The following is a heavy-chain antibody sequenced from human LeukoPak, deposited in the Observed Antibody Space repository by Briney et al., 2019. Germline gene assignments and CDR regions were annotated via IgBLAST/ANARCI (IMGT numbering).Heavy chain of an antibody. CDR1: GFTFSSYE. Sequence: GGSLRLSCATSGFTFSSYEMNWVRQAPGKGLEGISYITTSGSSTYYVDSVNGRFTISRDKGKTALSLQMNSLRAEDTAVYYCVVHSATSCYWGQGTLVTVSS. CDR2: ITTSGSST. J-gene: IGHJ4*02. V-gene: IGHV3-48*03. CDR3: VVHSATSCY. D-gene: IGHD1-26*01.